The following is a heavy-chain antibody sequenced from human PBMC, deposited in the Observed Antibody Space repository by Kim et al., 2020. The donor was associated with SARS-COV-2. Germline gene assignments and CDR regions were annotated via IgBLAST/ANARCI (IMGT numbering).Heavy chain of an antibody. J-gene: IGHJ6*02. CDR2: IYWDDDK. CDR1: GFSLSTSGVG. Sequence: SGPTLVNPTQTLTLTCTFSGFSLSTSGVGVGWIRQPPGKALEWLALIYWDDDKRYSPSLKSRLTITKDTSKNQVVLTMTNMDPVDTATYYCAHSIAAAGTGEGYHYYYYGMDVWGQGTTVTVSS. D-gene: IGHD6-13*01. V-gene: IGHV2-5*02. CDR3: AHSIAAAGTGEGYHYYYYGMDV.